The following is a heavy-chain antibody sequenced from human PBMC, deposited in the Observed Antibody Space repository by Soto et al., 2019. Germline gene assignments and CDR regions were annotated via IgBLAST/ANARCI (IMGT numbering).Heavy chain of an antibody. V-gene: IGHV3-30*18. CDR1: GFTFSSYG. CDR3: AKLGGSSYYYGMDV. D-gene: IGHD5-12*01. CDR2: ISYDGSNK. Sequence: ESGGGVVQPGRSLRLSCAASGFTFSSYGMHWVRQAPGKGLEWVAVISYDGSNKYYADSVKGRFTISRDNSKNTLYLQMNSLRAEDTAVYYCAKLGGSSYYYGMDVWGQGTTVTVSS. J-gene: IGHJ6*02.